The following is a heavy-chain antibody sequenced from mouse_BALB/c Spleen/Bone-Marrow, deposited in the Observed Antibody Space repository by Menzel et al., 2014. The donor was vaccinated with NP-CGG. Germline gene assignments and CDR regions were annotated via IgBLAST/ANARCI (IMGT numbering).Heavy chain of an antibody. CDR1: GFTFSSYT. D-gene: IGHD4-1*01. Sequence: EVQLVESGGGLVKPGGSLKLSCAASGFTFSSYTMSWVRRTPEKRLEWVATISSGGSYTYYPDSVKGRFTISRDNAKNTLYLQMGSLKSEDTAMYYCTREDTNWDFDYWGQGTTLTVSS. V-gene: IGHV5-6-4*01. J-gene: IGHJ2*01. CDR3: TREDTNWDFDY. CDR2: ISSGGSYT.